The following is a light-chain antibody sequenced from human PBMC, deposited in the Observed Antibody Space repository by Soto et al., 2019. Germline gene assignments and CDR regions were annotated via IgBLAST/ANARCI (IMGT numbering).Light chain of an antibody. CDR1: QSIDGN. Sequence: EIVLTQSPATLSVSPGEGATLSCRASQSIDGNLAWYQQKPGQAPRLLIYIASIRATGIPARFSGSGSGTEFTLTISSLQSEDSAIYYCQQYNNWPSWTFGQGTKVDIK. CDR3: QQYNNWPSWT. CDR2: IAS. V-gene: IGKV3-15*01. J-gene: IGKJ1*01.